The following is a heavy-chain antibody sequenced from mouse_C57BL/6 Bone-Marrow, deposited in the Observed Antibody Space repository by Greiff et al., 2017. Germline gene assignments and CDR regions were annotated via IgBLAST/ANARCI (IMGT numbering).Heavy chain of an antibody. D-gene: IGHD2-2*01. CDR2: IAPNRGGT. CDR3: ARGEGYDDLDY. J-gene: IGHJ2*01. Sequence: QVQLQQPGAELVKPGASVKLSCKASGYTFTSYWMHWVKQRPGRGLEWIGRIAPNRGGTNYTEKFKSKATLTVDKPSRTADMQLSSLTSEDSAVYDWARGEGYDDLDYWGQGTTLTVSS. V-gene: IGHV1-72*01. CDR1: GYTFTSYW.